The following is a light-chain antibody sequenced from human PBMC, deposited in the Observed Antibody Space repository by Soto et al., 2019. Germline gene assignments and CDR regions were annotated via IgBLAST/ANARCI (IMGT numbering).Light chain of an antibody. J-gene: IGLJ1*01. Sequence: QSVLTQPLSASGSPGQSVTISCTGTSSDVGGYNYVSWYQQHPGKAPKLMIYEVSKRPSGVPDRFSGSKSGNTASLTVSGLQAEDEADYYCSSYAGSNGVFGTGTKVTVL. CDR3: SSYAGSNGV. CDR2: EVS. V-gene: IGLV2-8*01. CDR1: SSDVGGYNY.